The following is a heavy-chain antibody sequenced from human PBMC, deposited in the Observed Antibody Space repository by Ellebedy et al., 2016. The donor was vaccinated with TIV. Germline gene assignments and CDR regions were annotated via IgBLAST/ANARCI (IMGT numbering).Heavy chain of an antibody. Sequence: GESLKISCAASGFTFSSYVLSWVRQAPGKGLEWVSGISDSDGTTHYADSVKGRFTISRDNSKNTLYLQMNSLRAEDTAVYYCTKDSGWEHEFWGQGTLVTVSS. CDR1: GFTFSSYV. D-gene: IGHD4-23*01. V-gene: IGHV3-23*01. CDR2: ISDSDGTT. J-gene: IGHJ4*02. CDR3: TKDSGWEHEF.